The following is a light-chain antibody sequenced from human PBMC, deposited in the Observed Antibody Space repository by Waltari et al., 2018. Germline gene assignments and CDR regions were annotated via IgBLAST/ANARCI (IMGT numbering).Light chain of an antibody. J-gene: IGKJ1*01. CDR1: QSLLHNNGYNY. CDR3: QQYQKSPWT. V-gene: IGKV2-28*01. CDR2: LGS. Sequence: DIVMTQSPLSLPVTPGEPASISCRSSQSLLHNNGYNYLDWYLQKPGQSPQLLIYLGSNRASGVPDRFSGSVSGTEFTLTISSLQPDDFGSYYCQQYQKSPWTFGQGTKVEIK.